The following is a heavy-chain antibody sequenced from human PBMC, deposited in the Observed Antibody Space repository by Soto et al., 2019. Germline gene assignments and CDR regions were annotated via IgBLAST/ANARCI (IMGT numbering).Heavy chain of an antibody. Sequence: SETLSLTCTVSGGSISSYYWSWIRQPPGKGLEWIGYIYYSGSTNYNPSLKSRVTISVDTSKNQFSLKLSSVTAADTAVYYCARESTYGSGSYYDYWGQGTLVTVS. V-gene: IGHV4-59*01. J-gene: IGHJ4*02. CDR3: ARESTYGSGSYYDY. D-gene: IGHD3-10*01. CDR2: IYYSGST. CDR1: GGSISSYY.